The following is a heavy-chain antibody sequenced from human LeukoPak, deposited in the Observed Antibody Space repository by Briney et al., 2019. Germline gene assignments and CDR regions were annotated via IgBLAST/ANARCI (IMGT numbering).Heavy chain of an antibody. CDR2: INPSGGST. J-gene: IGHJ4*02. CDR1: GYTFTSYY. D-gene: IGHD3-22*01. V-gene: IGHV1-46*01. Sequence: GASVKVSCKASGYTFTSYYLYWVRQAPGQGLAWMGVINPSGGSTTSAQKFQGRVTMTRDTSTSTVYMELRSLRSEDTAVYYCARGPGPADDGGGYCFDYWGQGTLVTVSS. CDR3: ARGPGPADDGGGYCFDY.